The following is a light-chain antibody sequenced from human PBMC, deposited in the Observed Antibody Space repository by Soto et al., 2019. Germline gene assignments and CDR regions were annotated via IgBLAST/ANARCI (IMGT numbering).Light chain of an antibody. Sequence: VLTQSTGTLSLSPGERATLSCRACQSVSSSYLAWYQQKPGQAPRLLIYGASSRATGIPDRISGSGSGTDFTLTISRLEPEDFAVYYCQQYGSSPPITFGQGTRLEIK. CDR3: QQYGSSPPIT. CDR1: QSVSSSY. J-gene: IGKJ5*01. V-gene: IGKV3-20*01. CDR2: GAS.